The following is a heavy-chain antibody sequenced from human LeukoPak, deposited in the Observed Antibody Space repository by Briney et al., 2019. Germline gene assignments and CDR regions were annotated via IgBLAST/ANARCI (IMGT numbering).Heavy chain of an antibody. CDR1: GFTFSSYA. Sequence: GGPLRLSCAASGFTFSSYAMHWVRQAPGKGLEWVAVIPYDGSNKYYADSVKGRFTISRDNAKNTLYLQMNSLRAEDTAVYYCAREKNYGDYVSVSGFDYWGQGTLVTDSS. CDR2: IPYDGSNK. J-gene: IGHJ4*02. V-gene: IGHV3-30*04. D-gene: IGHD4-17*01. CDR3: AREKNYGDYVSVSGFDY.